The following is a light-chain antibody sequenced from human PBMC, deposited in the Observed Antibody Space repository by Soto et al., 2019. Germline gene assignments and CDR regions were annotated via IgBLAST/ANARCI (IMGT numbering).Light chain of an antibody. CDR3: QQRSNWPPA. CDR1: QSVSSY. V-gene: IGKV3-11*01. CDR2: DAS. Sequence: EIVLTQSPATLSLSPGERATLSCRASQSVSSYLAWYQQKPGQAPRLLIYDASNSATGIPARFSGSWSGTDFTLTISSLEPEDFAFYYCQQRSNWPPAFGQGPKLEIK. J-gene: IGKJ2*01.